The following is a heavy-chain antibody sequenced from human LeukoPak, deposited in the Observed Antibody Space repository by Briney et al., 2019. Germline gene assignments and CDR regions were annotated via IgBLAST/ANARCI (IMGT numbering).Heavy chain of an antibody. CDR3: ARAAHGGYDSSGSAFDI. Sequence: PADTLSLTCTVSGGSISSGGYYWSWIRQHPGKGLEWMGYLYYSGSTYYNPSPKSRVTISVDTSKNQFSLKLSSVTAADTAVYYCARAAHGGYDSSGSAFDIWGQGTMVTVSS. CDR2: LYYSGST. J-gene: IGHJ3*02. CDR1: GGSISSGGYY. D-gene: IGHD3-22*01. V-gene: IGHV4-31*03.